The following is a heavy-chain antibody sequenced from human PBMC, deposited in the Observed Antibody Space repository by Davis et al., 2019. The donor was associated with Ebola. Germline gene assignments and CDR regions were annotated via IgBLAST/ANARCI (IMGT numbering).Heavy chain of an antibody. V-gene: IGHV3-11*04. CDR2: ISSSGSTI. CDR3: ASLGTTISPPLFDP. J-gene: IGHJ5*02. CDR1: GFTFSDYY. D-gene: IGHD4-11*01. Sequence: GESLKISCAASGFTFSDYYMSWIRQAPGKGLEWVSYISSSGSTIYYADSVKGRFTISRDNAKNSLYLQMNSLRAEDTAVYYCASLGTTISPPLFDPWGQGTLVTVSS.